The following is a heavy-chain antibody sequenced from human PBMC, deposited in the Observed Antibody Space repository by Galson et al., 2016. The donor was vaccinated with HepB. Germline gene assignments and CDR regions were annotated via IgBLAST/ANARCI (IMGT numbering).Heavy chain of an antibody. D-gene: IGHD1-1*01. Sequence: SLRLSCAASGFIFSDSSMHWVRQAPGKGLEYVSGINTKGDVTYYADTVKGRFTISRDNSKSTLYVQMSSLRPEDTAVYYCVKDGTWGRTGTVFWFDPWGQGTLVSVSS. J-gene: IGHJ5*02. CDR3: VKDGTWGRTGTVFWFDP. CDR2: INTKGDVT. CDR1: GFIFSDSS. V-gene: IGHV3-64*05.